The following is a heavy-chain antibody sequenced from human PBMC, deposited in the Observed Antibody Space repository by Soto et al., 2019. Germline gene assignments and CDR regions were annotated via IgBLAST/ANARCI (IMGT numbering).Heavy chain of an antibody. D-gene: IGHD5-18*01. CDR2: ISGSGST. J-gene: IGHJ4*02. CDR1: GGSVSSGGDY. V-gene: IGHV4-30-4*01. Sequence: PSETLSLTCTVSGGSVSSGGDYWSWIRQSPGKGLEWIGYISGSGSTGYNPSLKNRLTMSVDRPKNQFTLRLTSVTAADTAVYFCATESGSTYGYFDYWGQGTQVTVSS. CDR3: ATESGSTYGYFDY.